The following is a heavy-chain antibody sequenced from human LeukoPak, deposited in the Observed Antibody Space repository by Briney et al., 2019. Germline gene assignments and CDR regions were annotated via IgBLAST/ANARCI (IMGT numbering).Heavy chain of an antibody. D-gene: IGHD3-3*01. Sequence: ASVKVSCKASGYTFTSYYMHWVRPAPGQGLAWMGIINPSGGSTSYAQKFQGRVTMTRDTSTSTVYMELSSLRSEDTAVYYCARDLSLVWSGYYLWDATRGSWFDPWGQGTLVTVSS. J-gene: IGHJ5*02. CDR3: ARDLSLVWSGYYLWDATRGSWFDP. CDR1: GYTFTSYY. CDR2: INPSGGST. V-gene: IGHV1-46*01.